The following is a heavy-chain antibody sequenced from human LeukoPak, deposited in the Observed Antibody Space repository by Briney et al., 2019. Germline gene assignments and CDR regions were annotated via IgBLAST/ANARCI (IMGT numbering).Heavy chain of an antibody. J-gene: IGHJ4*02. CDR3: ARDLHGAHYFDY. D-gene: IGHD4-17*01. CDR2: ISAYNDNI. CDR1: GYTFTNYA. V-gene: IGHV1-18*01. Sequence: ASVTVSFKASGYTFTNYAISWVRQAPGQGLEWMGWISAYNDNINYAQKLQGRVTMTTDTSTSTAYMELRSLRSDDTAVYYCARDLHGAHYFDYWGQGTLVTVSS.